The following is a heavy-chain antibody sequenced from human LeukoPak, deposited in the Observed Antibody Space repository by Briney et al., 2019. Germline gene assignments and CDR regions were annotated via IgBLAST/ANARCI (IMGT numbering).Heavy chain of an antibody. CDR1: GGSISSYY. CDR3: ARRRGSGWSDHFDY. V-gene: IGHV4-59*08. Sequence: ASETLSLTCTVSGGSISSYYWSWIRQPPGKGLEWIGYIYYSGSTNYNPSLKSRVTISVDTSKNQFSLKMNSVTAADTAVYYCARRRGSGWSDHFDYWGQGTLVTVSS. D-gene: IGHD6-19*01. J-gene: IGHJ4*02. CDR2: IYYSGST.